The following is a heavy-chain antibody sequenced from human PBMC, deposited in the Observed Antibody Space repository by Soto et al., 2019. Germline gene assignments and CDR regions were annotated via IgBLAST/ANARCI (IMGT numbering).Heavy chain of an antibody. CDR3: ARVRSHLLALGP. J-gene: IGHJ5*02. D-gene: IGHD3-3*02. V-gene: IGHV4-30-4*01. CDR2: IYYSGST. Sequence: SETLSLTCTVSGGSISSGDYYWSWIRQPPGKGLEWIGYIYYSGSTYYNPSLKSRVTISVDTSKNQFSLKLSSVTAADTAVYYCARVRSHLLALGPWGQGTLVTVSS. CDR1: GGSISSGDYY.